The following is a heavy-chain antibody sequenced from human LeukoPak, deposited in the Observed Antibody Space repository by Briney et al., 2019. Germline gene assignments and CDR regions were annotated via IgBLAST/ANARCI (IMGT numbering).Heavy chain of an antibody. CDR3: ARQTYSSSAFDI. CDR2: IYPGDSDT. D-gene: IGHD6-6*01. V-gene: IGHV5-51*01. CDR1: GYSFTSYW. Sequence: GESLKISCKGSGYSFTSYWIGWVRQMPGKGLEWMGIIYPGDSDTRYSPPFQGQVTISADKSISTAYLQWSSMKSSDTAMYYCARQTYSSSAFDIWGQGTMVTVSS. J-gene: IGHJ3*02.